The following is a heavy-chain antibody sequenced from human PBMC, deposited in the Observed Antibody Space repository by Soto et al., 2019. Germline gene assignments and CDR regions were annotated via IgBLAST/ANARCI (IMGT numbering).Heavy chain of an antibody. CDR3: ARGMYYDFWSGYYRTGWFDP. D-gene: IGHD3-3*01. Sequence: SETLSLTCAVYGGSFSGYYWSWIRQPPGKGLEWIGEINHSGSTNYNPSLKSRVTISVDTSKNQFSLKLSSVTAADTAVYYCARGMYYDFWSGYYRTGWFDPWGQGTLVTVSS. CDR2: INHSGST. J-gene: IGHJ5*02. V-gene: IGHV4-34*01. CDR1: GGSFSGYY.